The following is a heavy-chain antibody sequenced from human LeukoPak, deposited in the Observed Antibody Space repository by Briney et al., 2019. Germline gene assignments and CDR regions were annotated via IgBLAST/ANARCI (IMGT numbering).Heavy chain of an antibody. CDR3: ARNYYGSGSYYNWDY. CDR2: TSYSGST. CDR1: GGSISSYY. Sequence: SETLSLTCTVSGGSISSYYWSWIRQPPGKRLEWIGYTSYSGSTDYNPSLKSRVTMSVDTSKNQFSLKLSSVTAADTAVYYCARNYYGSGSYYNWDYWGQGTLVTVSS. J-gene: IGHJ4*02. V-gene: IGHV4-59*01. D-gene: IGHD3-10*01.